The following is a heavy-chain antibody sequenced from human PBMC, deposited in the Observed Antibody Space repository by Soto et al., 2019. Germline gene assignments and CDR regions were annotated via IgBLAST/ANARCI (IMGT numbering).Heavy chain of an antibody. J-gene: IGHJ4*02. Sequence: GGSLRLSCAASGFSFGGYGVNWVRQAPGKGLEWVSSISSSSSYIYYADSVKGRFTISRDNAKNSLYLQMNSLRAEDTAVYFCASPKERIAVAGTDYWGQGILVTVSS. CDR3: ASPKERIAVAGTDY. V-gene: IGHV3-21*01. CDR1: GFSFGGYG. CDR2: ISSSSSYI. D-gene: IGHD6-19*01.